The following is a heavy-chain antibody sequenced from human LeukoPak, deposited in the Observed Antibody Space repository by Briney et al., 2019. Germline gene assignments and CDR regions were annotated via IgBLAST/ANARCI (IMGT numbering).Heavy chain of an antibody. D-gene: IGHD2-21*02. CDR3: ARVGIAVEDCGGDCNYYFDY. Sequence: GGSLRLSRAASGFTFSSYAMHWIRQAPGKGLEWVAVIWYDGSNKYYADSVKGRFTISRDNSKNTLYLQMNSLRAEDTAVYYCARVGIAVEDCGGDCNYYFDYWGQGTLVTVSS. CDR1: GFTFSSYA. CDR2: IWYDGSNK. V-gene: IGHV3-33*01. J-gene: IGHJ4*02.